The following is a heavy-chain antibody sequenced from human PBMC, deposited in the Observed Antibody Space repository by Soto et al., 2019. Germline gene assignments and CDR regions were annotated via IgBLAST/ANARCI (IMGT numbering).Heavy chain of an antibody. V-gene: IGHV1-18*01. CDR2: ISAYNGNT. CDR1: GYTFTSYG. J-gene: IGHJ6*02. D-gene: IGHD2-21*02. CDR3: ARDLTVVVTATTYYYYGMDV. Sequence: ASVKVSCKASGYTFTSYGISWVRQAPGQGLEWMGWISAYNGNTNYAQKLQGRVTMTTDTSTSTAYMELRSLRSDDTAVYYCARDLTVVVTATTYYYYGMDVWGQGTTVTVSS.